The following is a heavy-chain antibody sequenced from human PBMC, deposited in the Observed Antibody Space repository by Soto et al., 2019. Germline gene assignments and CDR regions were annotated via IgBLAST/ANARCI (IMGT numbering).Heavy chain of an antibody. D-gene: IGHD3-3*01. CDR2: ISGSDGTT. Sequence: GSLRLTCAASGXPFSSYWMNWVRQAPGKGLEWVSAISGSDGTTHYADSVRGRFTISRDNSKNTVFMQINSLRVEDTGIYYRAKDVAFQSGYYSGRHYFDPWGQGALATVSS. CDR3: AKDVAFQSGYYSGRHYFDP. CDR1: GXPFSSYW. V-gene: IGHV3-23*01. J-gene: IGHJ5*02.